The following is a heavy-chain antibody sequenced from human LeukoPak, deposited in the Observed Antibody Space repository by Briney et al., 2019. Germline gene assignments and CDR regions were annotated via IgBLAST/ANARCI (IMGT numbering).Heavy chain of an antibody. CDR3: ARDRMSRAYYYDSSGYYAFDY. D-gene: IGHD3-22*01. Sequence: SVKVSCKASGGTFSSYAISWVRQAPGQGLEWMGGIIPIFGTANYAQKFQGRVTITADESTSTAYMELSSLRSEDTAVYYCARDRMSRAYYYDSSGYYAFDYWGQGTLVTVSS. J-gene: IGHJ4*02. CDR2: IIPIFGTA. CDR1: GGTFSSYA. V-gene: IGHV1-69*13.